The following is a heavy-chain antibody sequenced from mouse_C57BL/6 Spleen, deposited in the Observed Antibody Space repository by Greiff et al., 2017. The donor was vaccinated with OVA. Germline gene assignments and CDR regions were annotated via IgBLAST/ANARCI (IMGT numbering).Heavy chain of an antibody. V-gene: IGHV1-42*01. D-gene: IGHD2-4*01. Sequence: EVQLQQSGPELVKPGASVKISCKASGYSFTGYYMNWVKQSPEKSLEWIGEINPSTGGTTYNQKFKAKATLTVDKSSSTAYMQLKSLTSEDSAVYYCAGLGRYFDVWGTGTTVTVSS. CDR1: GYSFTGYY. J-gene: IGHJ1*03. CDR2: INPSTGGT. CDR3: AGLGRYFDV.